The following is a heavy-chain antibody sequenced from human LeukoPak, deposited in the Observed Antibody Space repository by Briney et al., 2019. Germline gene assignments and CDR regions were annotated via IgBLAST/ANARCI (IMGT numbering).Heavy chain of an antibody. Sequence: PGGSLRLSCAASGFTFSSYSMNWGCQAPGKGLEWVSSISSSSSYIYYADSVRGRFTISRDNAKNSLYLQMNSLRAEDTAVYYCARGDVYDSSGYGTWGQGTLVTVSS. D-gene: IGHD3-22*01. CDR3: ARGDVYDSSGYGT. J-gene: IGHJ4*02. CDR1: GFTFSSYS. CDR2: ISSSSSYI. V-gene: IGHV3-21*01.